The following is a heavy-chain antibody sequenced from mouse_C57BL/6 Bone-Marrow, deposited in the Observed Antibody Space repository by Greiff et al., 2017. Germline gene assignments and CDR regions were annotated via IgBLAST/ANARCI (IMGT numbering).Heavy chain of an antibody. CDR2: IDPSDSYT. J-gene: IGHJ2*01. V-gene: IGHV1-59*01. Sequence: VQLQQPGAELVRPGTSVKLSCKASGYTFTSYWMHWVKQRPGQGLEWIGVIDPSDSYTNYNQKFKGKATLTVDTSSSTADMQLSSLTSEDSAVYYCARKIYYGNPFDYWGQGTTLTVSS. D-gene: IGHD2-1*01. CDR1: GYTFTSYW. CDR3: ARKIYYGNPFDY.